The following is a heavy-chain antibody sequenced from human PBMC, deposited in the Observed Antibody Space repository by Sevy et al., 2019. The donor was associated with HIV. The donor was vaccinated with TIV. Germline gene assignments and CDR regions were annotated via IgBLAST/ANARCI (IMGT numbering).Heavy chain of an antibody. CDR3: ARGGAGSGSYYPFDY. CDR1: GGSISSGGYY. Sequence: SETLSLTCTVSGGSISSGGYYWSWIRQHPGKGLEWIGYIYYSGSTYYHPSLKSRVTISVDTSKNQFSLKLSSVTAADTAVYYCARGGAGSGSYYPFDYWGQGTLVTVSS. V-gene: IGHV4-31*03. D-gene: IGHD3-10*01. CDR2: IYYSGST. J-gene: IGHJ4*02.